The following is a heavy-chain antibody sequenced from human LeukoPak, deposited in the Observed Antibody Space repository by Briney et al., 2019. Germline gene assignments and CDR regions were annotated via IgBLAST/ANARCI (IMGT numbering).Heavy chain of an antibody. CDR1: GGSISSSDW. Sequence: PSGTLSLTCTVSGGSISSSDWWSWVRQPPGKGLEWIGEMHQSGIINYNPSLKSRVTMSLDKAKKQFSLKLSSVTAADTAVYYCAREAHCSGGSCYYADYWGQGNLVTVSS. CDR2: MHQSGII. J-gene: IGHJ4*02. V-gene: IGHV4-4*02. CDR3: AREAHCSGGSCYYADY. D-gene: IGHD2-15*01.